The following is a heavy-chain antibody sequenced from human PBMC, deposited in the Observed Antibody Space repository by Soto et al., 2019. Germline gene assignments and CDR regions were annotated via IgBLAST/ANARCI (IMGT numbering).Heavy chain of an antibody. CDR3: AKEFFDSSGFYPSLDALDI. V-gene: IGHV3-30*18. J-gene: IGHJ3*02. CDR1: GFTLGTYG. CDR2: ISNDGGDK. D-gene: IGHD3-22*01. Sequence: QVQLAESGGGVVQPGRSLTITCAASGFTLGTYGMHWVRQAPGKGLEWVAVISNDGGDKYYSDSVMGRFTISRDNSKNTLFLQMNRLRAEDTAVYFWAKEFFDSSGFYPSLDALDIWGQGTVVTVSS.